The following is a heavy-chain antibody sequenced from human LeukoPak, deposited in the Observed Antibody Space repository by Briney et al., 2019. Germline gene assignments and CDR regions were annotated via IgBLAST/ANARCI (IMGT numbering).Heavy chain of an antibody. J-gene: IGHJ4*02. CDR3: ARSLIYSGYDYYFDC. V-gene: IGHV4-39*01. CDR1: GGSISSSSYY. CDR2: IYYSGST. Sequence: SSETLSLTCTVSGGSISSSSYYWGWIRQPPGKGLEWIGSIYYSGSTYYNPSLKSRVTISVDTSKNQFSLKLSSVTAADTAMYYCARSLIYSGYDYYFDCWGQGTLVTVSS. D-gene: IGHD5-12*01.